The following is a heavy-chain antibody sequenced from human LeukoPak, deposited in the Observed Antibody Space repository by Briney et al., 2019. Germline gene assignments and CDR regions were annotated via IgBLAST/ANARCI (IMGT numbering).Heavy chain of an antibody. D-gene: IGHD2-2*01. J-gene: IGHJ6*03. Sequence: PSETLSLTCAVSGYSISSGYYWGWIRQPPGKGLEWIGSIYHSGSTYYNPSLKSRVTISVDTSKNQFSLKLSSVTAADTAVYYCASQPYYMDVWGKGTTVTVSS. V-gene: IGHV4-38-2*01. CDR2: IYHSGST. CDR1: GYSISSGYY. CDR3: ASQPYYMDV.